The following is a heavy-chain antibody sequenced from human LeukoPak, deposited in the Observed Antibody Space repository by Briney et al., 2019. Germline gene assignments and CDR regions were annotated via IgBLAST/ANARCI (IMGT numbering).Heavy chain of an antibody. CDR1: GFTFHNFG. V-gene: IGHV3-30*12. CDR2: IDPHGNDN. CDR3: ARDSDTSGNHWFFDV. J-gene: IGHJ2*01. D-gene: IGHD6-19*01. Sequence: GTSLRLSCAASGFTFHNFGMVWVRQTPRKGLQWVSAIDPHGNDNYYADSARGRFVISRDNSKNTLYLQIYGLTVVVTAVYYCARDSDTSGNHWFFDVWGRGTLVIASS.